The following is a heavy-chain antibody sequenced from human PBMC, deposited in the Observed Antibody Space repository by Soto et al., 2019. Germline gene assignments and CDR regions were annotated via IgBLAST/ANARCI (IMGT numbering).Heavy chain of an antibody. D-gene: IGHD6-13*01. CDR1: GYTFTSYA. J-gene: IGHJ4*02. CDR2: INAGNGNT. Sequence: ASVKVSCKASGYTFTSYAMHWVRQAPGQRLEWMGWINAGNGNTKYSQKFQGRVTITRDTSASTAYMEPSSLRSEDTAVYYCARDDSIAAAGTDYWGQGTLVTVS. V-gene: IGHV1-3*01. CDR3: ARDDSIAAAGTDY.